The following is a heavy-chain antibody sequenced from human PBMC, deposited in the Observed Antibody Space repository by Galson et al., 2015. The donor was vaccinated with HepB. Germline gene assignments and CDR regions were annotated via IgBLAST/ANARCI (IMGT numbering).Heavy chain of an antibody. CDR1: GDTFAKYA. J-gene: IGHJ4*02. V-gene: IGHV1-69*13. D-gene: IGHD2-21*02. Sequence: SVKVSCKASGDTFAKYAISWVRQAPGRGLEWMGAIVPKIGSAYYSQHFQGRVTITADESTTTAYMELTSLTSGDTAVYYCARLASCGGDCYPYLYYWGQGTLVTVSS. CDR3: ARLASCGGDCYPYLYY. CDR2: IVPKIGSA.